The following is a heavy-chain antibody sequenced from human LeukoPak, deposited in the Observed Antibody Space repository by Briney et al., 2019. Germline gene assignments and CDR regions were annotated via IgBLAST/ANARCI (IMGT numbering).Heavy chain of an antibody. CDR3: AKGHYYDSSGYLIDY. D-gene: IGHD3-22*01. Sequence: GGSLRLSCAASGFTFSSHAMSWVRQAPGKGLEWVSVITGSGDSTYYADSVKGRFTISRDNSKNMLYLQMNSLRAEDTAIYYCAKGHYYDSSGYLIDYWGQGTLVTVSS. V-gene: IGHV3-23*01. J-gene: IGHJ4*02. CDR1: GFTFSSHA. CDR2: ITGSGDST.